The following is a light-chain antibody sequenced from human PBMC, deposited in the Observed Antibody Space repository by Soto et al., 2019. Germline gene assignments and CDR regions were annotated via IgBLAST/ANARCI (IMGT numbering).Light chain of an antibody. V-gene: IGKV1-5*01. CDR1: QSISSW. CDR2: DAS. Sequence: DIKMTQSPSTLSASVGDRVTITCRASQSISSWLAWYQQKPGKAPKLLIYDASSLESGVPSRFSGSGSGTEFTLTISSLQPDDFATYYCQQYNSYLRTFGQGTKV. J-gene: IGKJ1*01. CDR3: QQYNSYLRT.